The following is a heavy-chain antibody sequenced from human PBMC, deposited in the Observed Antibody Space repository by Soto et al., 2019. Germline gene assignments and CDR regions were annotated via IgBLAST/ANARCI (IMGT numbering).Heavy chain of an antibody. V-gene: IGHV5-51*01. Sequence: PGESLKISCKGSGYSFTSYWIGWVRQMPGKGLEWMGIIYPGDSDTRYSPSFQGRVTISADKSISTAYLQWSSLKASDTAMYYCARLSGTGNYYYYGMAVWGQGTTVPVSS. J-gene: IGHJ6*02. CDR2: IYPGDSDT. CDR3: ARLSGTGNYYYYGMAV. CDR1: GYSFTSYW. D-gene: IGHD6-13*01.